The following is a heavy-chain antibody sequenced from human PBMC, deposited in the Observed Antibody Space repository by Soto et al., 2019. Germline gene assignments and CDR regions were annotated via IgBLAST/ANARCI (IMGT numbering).Heavy chain of an antibody. V-gene: IGHV3-30-3*01. CDR1: GFTFSTYA. Sequence: QVRLVESGGGAVQPGDSLRLSCDASGFTFSTYALHWVRQAPGKGLEWVAFISYTGANQYYADSVKGRFTVSRDNSKNIASLQMTSLKPEDSAVHYCAIDAFLYSRGAYYDHWGQGTLVTVSS. CDR2: ISYTGANQ. D-gene: IGHD4-4*01. J-gene: IGHJ4*02. CDR3: AIDAFLYSRGAYYDH.